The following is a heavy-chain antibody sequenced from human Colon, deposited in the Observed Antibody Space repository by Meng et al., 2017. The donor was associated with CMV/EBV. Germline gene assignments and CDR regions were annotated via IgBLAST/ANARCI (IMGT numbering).Heavy chain of an antibody. CDR2: ITWNSGTI. CDR1: GFTFDNYA. Sequence: GGSLRLSCAASGFTFDNYAMHWVRQVPGKGLEWVSGITWNSGTIEYADSVRGRFTISRDNAKNTLYLQMNSLRAEDTAVYYCARGDAFDIWGQGTMVTVSS. V-gene: IGHV3-9*01. J-gene: IGHJ3*02. CDR3: ARGDAFDI.